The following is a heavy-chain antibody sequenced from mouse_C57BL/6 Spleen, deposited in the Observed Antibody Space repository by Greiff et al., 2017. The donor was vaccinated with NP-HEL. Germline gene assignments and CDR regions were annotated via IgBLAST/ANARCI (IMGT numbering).Heavy chain of an antibody. CDR2: IYPGSGST. CDR1: GYTFTSYW. V-gene: IGHV1-55*01. D-gene: IGHD2-5*01. J-gene: IGHJ1*03. Sequence: QVQLKQPGAELVKPGASVKMSCKASGYTFTSYWITWVKQRPGQGLEWIGDIYPGSGSTNYNEKFKSKATLTVDTSSSTAYMQLSSLTSEDSAVYYCARYDYSKGDWYFDVWGTGTTVTVSS. CDR3: ARYDYSKGDWYFDV.